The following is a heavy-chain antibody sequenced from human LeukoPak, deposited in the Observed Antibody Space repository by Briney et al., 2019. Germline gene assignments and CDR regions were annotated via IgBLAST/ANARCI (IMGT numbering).Heavy chain of an antibody. CDR3: ASLPMIKPLGFDY. Sequence: SETLSLTCAVYGGSFSGYYWSWIRQPPGKGLEWIGEINHSGSTNYNPSLKSRVTISVDTSKNQFSLKLSSVTAADTAVYYCASLPMIKPLGFDYWGQGTLVTVSS. CDR1: GGSFSGYY. CDR2: INHSGST. V-gene: IGHV4-34*01. J-gene: IGHJ4*02. D-gene: IGHD3-22*01.